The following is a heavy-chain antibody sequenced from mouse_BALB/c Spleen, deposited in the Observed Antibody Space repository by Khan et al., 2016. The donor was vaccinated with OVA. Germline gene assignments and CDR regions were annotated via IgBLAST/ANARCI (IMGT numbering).Heavy chain of an antibody. J-gene: IGHJ2*01. CDR1: GFTFSDYY. D-gene: IGHD4-1*01. CDR2: ISDGGSYT. V-gene: IGHV5-4*02. Sequence: EVQGVESGGGLVKPGGSLKLSCAASGFTFSDYYMYWVRQTPEKRLEWVATISDGGSYTYYPDSVKGRFPISRDNAKNHLYLQMSSLKSEDTAMYYCARGENWSFDYWGQGTTLTVSS. CDR3: ARGENWSFDY.